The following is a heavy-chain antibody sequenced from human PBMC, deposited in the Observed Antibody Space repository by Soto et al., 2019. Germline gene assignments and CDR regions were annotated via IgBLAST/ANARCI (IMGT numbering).Heavy chain of an antibody. D-gene: IGHD2-15*01. Sequence: QVQLQQWGAGLLKPSETLSLTCAVYGGSLSGSYWSWIRQPPGTGLEWIGEIHHSGSTYYNPSLKSRVTLSGDTAKDQVPPEVNFGTGAGPAGEYWARPGYCSDGTCYPDYWGQGTLVTVSS. CDR2: IHHSGST. J-gene: IGHJ4*02. CDR3: ARPGYCSDGTCYPDY. V-gene: IGHV4-34*01. CDR1: GGSLSGSY.